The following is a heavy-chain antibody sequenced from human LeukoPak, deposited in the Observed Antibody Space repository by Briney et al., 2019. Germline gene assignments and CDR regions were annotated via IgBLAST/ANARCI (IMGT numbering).Heavy chain of an antibody. CDR3: AKDLDGDTAMTTDY. D-gene: IGHD5-18*01. V-gene: IGHV3-33*06. J-gene: IGHJ4*02. Sequence: GGSLRLSCAASGFTFSNYGMRWVRQAPGKGLEWVAVIWYGGSNKYYADSVKGRFTISRDNSKNTLYLQMNILRAEDTAVYFCAKDLDGDTAMTTDYWGQGTLVTVSS. CDR1: GFTFSNYG. CDR2: IWYGGSNK.